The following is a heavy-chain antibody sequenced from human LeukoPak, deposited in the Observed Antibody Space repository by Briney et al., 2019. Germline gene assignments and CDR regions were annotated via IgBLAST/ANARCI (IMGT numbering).Heavy chain of an antibody. Sequence: ASVNVSCKASGYSFVSYGINWVRQAPGQGIEWMGWISAYNGKTDVAQKLRGRVTMTTDTSTSTAYMELRGLRSDDTAVYYCMRDFRGINNWNDRLDYWGQGTLLTVSS. CDR1: GYSFVSYG. J-gene: IGHJ4*02. D-gene: IGHD1-20*01. CDR2: ISAYNGKT. V-gene: IGHV1-18*01. CDR3: MRDFRGINNWNDRLDY.